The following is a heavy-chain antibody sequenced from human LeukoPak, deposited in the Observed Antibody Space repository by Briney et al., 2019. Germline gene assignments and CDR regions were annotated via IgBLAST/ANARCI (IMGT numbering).Heavy chain of an antibody. CDR3: AKSEMYCNGGICYPYYYMDV. Sequence: GASVKVSCKASGYTFTSYYMHWVRQAPGEGLEWMGIINPTGGNTSYAQKFQGRVTMTRDTSTSTVYMELSSLRSEDTAVYHCAKSEMYCNGGICYPYYYMDVWGKGTTVTVSS. CDR1: GYTFTSYY. J-gene: IGHJ6*03. CDR2: INPTGGNT. V-gene: IGHV1-46*01. D-gene: IGHD2-15*01.